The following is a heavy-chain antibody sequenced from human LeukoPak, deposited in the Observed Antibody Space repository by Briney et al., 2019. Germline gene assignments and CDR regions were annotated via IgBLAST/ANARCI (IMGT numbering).Heavy chain of an antibody. CDR3: AKSNYYDSSGYYYPFDY. D-gene: IGHD3-22*01. V-gene: IGHV3-23*01. CDR1: GFTFTNFA. CDR2: ISGSGGST. J-gene: IGHJ4*02. Sequence: GGSLRLSCAGSGFTFTNFAMTWVRQAPGKGLEWVSAISGSGGSTYYADSVKGRFTISRDNSKNTLYLQMNSLRAEDTAVYYCAKSNYYDSSGYYYPFDYWGQGTLVTVSS.